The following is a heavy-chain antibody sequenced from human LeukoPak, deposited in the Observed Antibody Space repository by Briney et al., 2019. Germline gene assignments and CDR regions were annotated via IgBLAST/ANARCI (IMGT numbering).Heavy chain of an antibody. CDR3: ASFLYNYGPFDY. J-gene: IGHJ4*02. Sequence: GGSLRLFCAASGFTFSSHWMGWVRQAPGKGLEWVANIKQDGSDKYYVDSVKGRFTISRDNAKNSLYLQMNNLRGQDTAVYYCASFLYNYGPFDYWGQGALVTVSS. D-gene: IGHD3-10*01. CDR2: IKQDGSDK. CDR1: GFTFSSHW. V-gene: IGHV3-7*01.